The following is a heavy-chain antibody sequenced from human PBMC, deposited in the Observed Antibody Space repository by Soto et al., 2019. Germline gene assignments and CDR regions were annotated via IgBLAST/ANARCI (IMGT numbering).Heavy chain of an antibody. CDR2: TYYRSKWHN. CDR3: ARAGSVYYDYIWGSYRQAKFDY. D-gene: IGHD3-16*02. V-gene: IGHV6-1*01. Sequence: SQTLSLTCAISGDSVSSNSASWNWIRQSPSRGLEWLGRTYYRSKWHNDYAVSVKSRITINPDTSKNQFSLQLNSVTPEDTAVYYCARAGSVYYDYIWGSYRQAKFDYWGQGTLVTVSS. CDR1: GDSVSSNSAS. J-gene: IGHJ4*02.